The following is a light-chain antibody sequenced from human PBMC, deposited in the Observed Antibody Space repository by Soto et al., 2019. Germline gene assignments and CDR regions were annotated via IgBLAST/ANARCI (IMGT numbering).Light chain of an antibody. CDR3: CSYAGSSARYG. J-gene: IGLJ1*01. CDR1: ISDVGSYNF. CDR2: EGN. Sequence: QSALTQPASVSGSPGQSITISCTAAISDVGSYNFVSWYQQHPEKAPKLMIYEGNKRPSGVSDRFSGSKSGSTASLTISGLQAEDEADYYCCSYAGSSARYGFGTGTKLTVL. V-gene: IGLV2-23*01.